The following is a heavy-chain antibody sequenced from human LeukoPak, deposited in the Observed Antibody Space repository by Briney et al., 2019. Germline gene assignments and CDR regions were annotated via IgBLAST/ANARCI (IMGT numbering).Heavy chain of an antibody. V-gene: IGHV4-34*01. J-gene: IGHJ4*02. CDR2: INHSGSA. Sequence: SETLSLTCAVYGGSFSGYYWSWIRQPPGKGLEWIGEINHSGSANYNPSLKSRVTISVDTSKSQFSLKLNSMTAADTAVYYCARGAQTYYDKAPVDYWGQGTLVTVSS. CDR3: ARGAQTYYDKAPVDY. D-gene: IGHD3-22*01. CDR1: GGSFSGYY.